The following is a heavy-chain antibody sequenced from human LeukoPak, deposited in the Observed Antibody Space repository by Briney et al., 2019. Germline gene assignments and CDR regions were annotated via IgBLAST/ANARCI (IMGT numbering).Heavy chain of an antibody. J-gene: IGHJ3*02. CDR1: GDSISSGDYY. Sequence: SQTLSLTCTVSGDSISSGDYYWSWIRQPAGKGLEWIGRISSSGSTNYNPSLKSQVTISVDTSKNQFSLKLSSVTAADTAVYFCARGPYSYDSSGAFDIWGQGTMVTVSS. V-gene: IGHV4-61*02. CDR2: ISSSGST. CDR3: ARGPYSYDSSGAFDI. D-gene: IGHD3-22*01.